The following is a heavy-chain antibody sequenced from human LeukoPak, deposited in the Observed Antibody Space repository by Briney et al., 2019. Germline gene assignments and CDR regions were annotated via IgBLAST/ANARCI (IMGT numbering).Heavy chain of an antibody. D-gene: IGHD2-21*02. CDR3: ARGRAYCGGDCYSEMDV. CDR2: IYYSGST. V-gene: IGHV4-59*08. Sequence: SETLSLTCTVSGGSISSYYWSWIRQPPGKGLEWIGYIYYSGSTNYNPSLKSRVTISVDTSKNQFSLKLSSVTAADTAVYYCARGRAYCGGDCYSEMDVWGQGTTVTVSS. CDR1: GGSISSYY. J-gene: IGHJ6*02.